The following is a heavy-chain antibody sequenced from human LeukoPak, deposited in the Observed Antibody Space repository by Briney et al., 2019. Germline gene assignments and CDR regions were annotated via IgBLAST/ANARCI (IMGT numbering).Heavy chain of an antibody. V-gene: IGHV4-59*08. CDR1: GGSISSYY. CDR2: IYYSGST. J-gene: IGHJ5*02. Sequence: PSETLSLTCTVSGGSISSYYWSGIRQPPGKGLEWIGYIYYSGSTNYNPSLKSRVTISVDTSKNQFSLKLSSVTAADTAVYYCASLRRYCSGGSCYWNWFDPWGQGTLVTVSS. D-gene: IGHD2-15*01. CDR3: ASLRRYCSGGSCYWNWFDP.